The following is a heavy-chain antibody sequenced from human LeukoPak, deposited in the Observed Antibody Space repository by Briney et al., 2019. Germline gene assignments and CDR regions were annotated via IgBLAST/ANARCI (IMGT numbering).Heavy chain of an antibody. V-gene: IGHV4-59*12. J-gene: IGHJ4*02. CDR2: ISYSGST. CDR3: ASLFTTVVTPGSGY. D-gene: IGHD4-23*01. Sequence: SETLSLTCTVSGGSISSYYWSWIRQPPGKGLEWIGSISYSGSTYYNPSLKSRVTISVDKSKNQFSLKLSSVTAADTAVYYCASLFTTVVTPGSGYWGQGTLVTVSS. CDR1: GGSISSYY.